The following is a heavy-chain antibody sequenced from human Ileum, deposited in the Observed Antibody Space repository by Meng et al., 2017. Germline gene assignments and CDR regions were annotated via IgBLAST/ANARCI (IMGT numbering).Heavy chain of an antibody. CDR2: ISSSGNTI. D-gene: IGHD1-1*01. Sequence: GESLKISCVASGFSFSSYEMNWVRQAPGKGLEWVSYISSSGNTIYYADSVKGRFTISRDNAKNSLSLQMNSLRAEDTAVYYCARGTNVDYWGQGTLVTVSS. J-gene: IGHJ4*02. CDR1: GFSFSSYE. CDR3: ARGTNVDY. V-gene: IGHV3-48*03.